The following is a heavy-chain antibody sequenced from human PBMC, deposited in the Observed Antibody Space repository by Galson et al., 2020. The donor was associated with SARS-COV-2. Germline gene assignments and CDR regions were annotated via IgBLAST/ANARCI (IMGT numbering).Heavy chain of an antibody. D-gene: IGHD2-2*01. Sequence: SLKISCAVSGFMFDDYAMHWVRQGPGKGLEWVSGISWNSGDIGYADSVKGRFTISRDNAKNSLYLQMNSLRAEDTALYYCAKDRGSCSSTSCYLYHYYGMDVWGQGTTVIVAS. V-gene: IGHV3-9*01. J-gene: IGHJ6*02. CDR1: GFMFDDYA. CDR3: AKDRGSCSSTSCYLYHYYGMDV. CDR2: ISWNSGDI.